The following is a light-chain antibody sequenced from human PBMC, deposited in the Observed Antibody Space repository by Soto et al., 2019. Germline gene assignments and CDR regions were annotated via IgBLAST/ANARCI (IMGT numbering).Light chain of an antibody. CDR3: SSYTSSSTYV. Sequence: QSVLTQPPSVSWSPGQSVTISCTGTSSDVGSYNRVSWYQQPPGTAPKLMIYEVSNRPSGVPDRFSGSKSGNTASLTISGLQAEDEADYYCSSYTSSSTYVFGTGTKVTVL. J-gene: IGLJ1*01. CDR1: SSDVGSYNR. CDR2: EVS. V-gene: IGLV2-18*02.